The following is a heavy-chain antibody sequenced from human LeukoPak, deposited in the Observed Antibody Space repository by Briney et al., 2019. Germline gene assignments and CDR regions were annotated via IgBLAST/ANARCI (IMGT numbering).Heavy chain of an antibody. Sequence: PGGSLRLSCAASGFTFSSYSMNWVRQAPGKGLEWVSSISSSSSYIYYADSVKGRFTISRDNAKNSLYLQMNSLRAEDTAVYYCAKDMPYYYDSSRDAFDIWGQGTMVTVSS. V-gene: IGHV3-21*04. CDR3: AKDMPYYYDSSRDAFDI. CDR2: ISSSSSYI. D-gene: IGHD3-22*01. J-gene: IGHJ3*02. CDR1: GFTFSSYS.